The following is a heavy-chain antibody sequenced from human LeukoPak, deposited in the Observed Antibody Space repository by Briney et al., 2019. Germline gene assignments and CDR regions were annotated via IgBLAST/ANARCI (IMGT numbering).Heavy chain of an antibody. CDR3: VRVAGYCHGPSCYTWFDP. CDR2: IYYSGST. J-gene: IGHJ5*02. CDR1: GGSISSSSYY. Sequence: KPSETLSLTCTVSGGSISSSSYYWGWIRQPPGKGLEWIGSIYYSGSTYYNPSLKSRVTISVDTSKNQFSLKLSSVTAADTAQYYCVRVAGYCHGPSCYTWFDPWGQGTLVTVSS. V-gene: IGHV4-39*07. D-gene: IGHD2-2*02.